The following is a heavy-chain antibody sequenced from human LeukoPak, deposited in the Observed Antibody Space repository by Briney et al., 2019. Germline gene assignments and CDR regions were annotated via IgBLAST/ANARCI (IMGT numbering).Heavy chain of an antibody. J-gene: IGHJ3*02. Sequence: GGSLRLSCAASGLTFSSYWRSWVRQAPGKGLEWVANIKQDGSEKYYVDSVKGRFTISRDNAKNSLYLQMNSLRAEDTAVYYCAREKTNYDFWSGYDAFDIWGQGTMVTVSS. V-gene: IGHV3-7*01. CDR3: AREKTNYDFWSGYDAFDI. CDR1: GLTFSSYW. CDR2: IKQDGSEK. D-gene: IGHD3-3*01.